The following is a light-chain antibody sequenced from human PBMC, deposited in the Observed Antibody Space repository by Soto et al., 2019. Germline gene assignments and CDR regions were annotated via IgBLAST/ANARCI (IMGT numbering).Light chain of an antibody. V-gene: IGKV3-15*01. J-gene: IGKJ1*01. CDR2: GAS. Sequence: EVVMTQSPATLSVSPGERATVSCRASQTVGGNLAWYQQRPGQAPGLLMYGASTRATGIPARFSGSGSGTEFTLTISSLQSEDFAVYYCQQYNNWPPWTFGQGTKVEIK. CDR1: QTVGGN. CDR3: QQYNNWPPWT.